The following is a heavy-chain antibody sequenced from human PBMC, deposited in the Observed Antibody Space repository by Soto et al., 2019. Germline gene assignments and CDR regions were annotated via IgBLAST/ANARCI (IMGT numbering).Heavy chain of an antibody. D-gene: IGHD3-3*01. CDR2: IYYSGST. V-gene: IGHV4-59*01. J-gene: IGHJ3*02. CDR1: GGSISSYY. CDR3: ARSPSWSGLNAFDI. Sequence: SETLSLTCTVSGGSISSYYWSWIRQPPGKGLEWIGYIYYSGSTNYNPSLKSRVTISVDTSKNQFSLKLSSVTAVDTDVYYCARSPSWSGLNAFDIWGQGTMVTVSS.